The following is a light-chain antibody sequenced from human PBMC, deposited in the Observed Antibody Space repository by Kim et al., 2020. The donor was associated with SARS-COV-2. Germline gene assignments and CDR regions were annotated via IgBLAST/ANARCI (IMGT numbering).Light chain of an antibody. Sequence: SYELTQPPSVSVAPGKTARITCGGNNIGIKSVHWYQQKPGQAPVLVIYYDSDRPSGIPERFSGSNSGNTATLTISRVEAGDEADYFCQVWNSSGDHVVFG. CDR3: QVWNSSGDHVV. CDR1: NIGIKS. J-gene: IGLJ2*01. V-gene: IGLV3-21*04. CDR2: YDS.